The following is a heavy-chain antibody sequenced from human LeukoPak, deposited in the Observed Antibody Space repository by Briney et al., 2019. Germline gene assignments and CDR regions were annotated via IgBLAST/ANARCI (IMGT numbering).Heavy chain of an antibody. CDR2: INHSGST. D-gene: IGHD6-19*01. CDR3: ARAWYSSGWYYDY. CDR1: GGSFSGYY. V-gene: IGHV4-34*01. J-gene: IGHJ4*02. Sequence: PSETLSLTCAVYGGSFSGYYWSWIRQPPGEGLEWIGEINHSGSTNYNPSLKSRVTISVDTSKNQFSLKLSSVTAADTAVYYCARAWYSSGWYYDYWGQGTLVTVSS.